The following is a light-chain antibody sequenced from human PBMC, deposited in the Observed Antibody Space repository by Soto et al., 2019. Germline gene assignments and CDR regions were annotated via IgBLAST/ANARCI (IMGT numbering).Light chain of an antibody. CDR3: QSYDSSLSGSV. CDR1: TSNIGSNY. CDR2: GNS. V-gene: IGLV1-40*01. J-gene: IGLJ1*01. Sequence: QSVLTQPPSAPGTPGQGVTISCSGSTSNIGSNYVYWYQQLPGTAPKLLIYGNSNRPSGVPDRFSGSKSGTSASLAITGLQAEDEADYYCQSYDSSLSGSVFGTGTKVTVL.